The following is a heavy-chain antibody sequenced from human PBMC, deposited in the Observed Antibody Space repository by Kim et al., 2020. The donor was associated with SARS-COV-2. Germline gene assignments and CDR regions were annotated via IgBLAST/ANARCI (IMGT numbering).Heavy chain of an antibody. D-gene: IGHD3-10*01. V-gene: IGHV2-5*02. Sequence: SGPTLVNPTQTLTLTCTFSGFSLRTTEVGVGWIRQPPGKALEWLALIYWDDDKRYSPSLKSRLTITKDTSKNQVVLTLNNLDPVDTATYYCAHRRSMEGSLDYFDYWGQGTLVTVSS. J-gene: IGHJ4*02. CDR2: IYWDDDK. CDR1: GFSLRTTEVG. CDR3: AHRRSMEGSLDYFDY.